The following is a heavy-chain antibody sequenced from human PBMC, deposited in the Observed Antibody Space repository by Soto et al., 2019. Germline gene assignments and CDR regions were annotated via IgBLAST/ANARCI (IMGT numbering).Heavy chain of an antibody. CDR3: ARAERWVYWFDP. CDR2: INYSAST. J-gene: IGHJ5*02. V-gene: IGHV4-59*08. Sequence: SETLSLTCTVPGGSISSYYWSWIRQPPGKGLKWIGYINYSASTYYNPSLKSRVTISVVTSKNQFSLKLISVTAADTSVYYCARAERWVYWFDPWGQGTLVTVSS. CDR1: GGSISSYY.